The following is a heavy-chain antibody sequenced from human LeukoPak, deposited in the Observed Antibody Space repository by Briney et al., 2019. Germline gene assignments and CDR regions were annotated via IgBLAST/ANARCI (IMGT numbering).Heavy chain of an antibody. CDR1: GGSFSGYY. V-gene: IGHV4-34*01. Sequence: SETLSLTCAVYGGSFSGYYWSWIRQPPGKGLEWIGEINHSGSTNYNPSLKSRVTISVDTSKNQFSLKLSSVTAADTAVYYCARFVAWLWGAPHRYWYFDLWGRGTLVTVSS. CDR2: INHSGST. J-gene: IGHJ2*01. D-gene: IGHD5-12*01. CDR3: ARFVAWLWGAPHRYWYFDL.